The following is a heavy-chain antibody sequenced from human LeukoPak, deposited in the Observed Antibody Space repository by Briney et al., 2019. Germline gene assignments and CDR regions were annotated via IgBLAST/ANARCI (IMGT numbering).Heavy chain of an antibody. J-gene: IGHJ4*02. Sequence: GASVKVSCKASGYTFTGYYMHWVRQAPGQGLEWMGCINPNSGATNYAQKFQGRVTTTRDTSISTAYMELSGLRSDDTAVYYCASLRLIDYWGQGTLVTVSS. CDR2: INPNSGAT. D-gene: IGHD3-16*01. CDR1: GYTFTGYY. V-gene: IGHV1-2*02. CDR3: ASLRLIDY.